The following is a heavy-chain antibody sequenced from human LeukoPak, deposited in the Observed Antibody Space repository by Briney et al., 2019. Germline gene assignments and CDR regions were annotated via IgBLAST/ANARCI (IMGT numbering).Heavy chain of an antibody. D-gene: IGHD1-26*01. CDR2: IYYSGST. Sequence: PSETLSLTCTVSGGSISSYYWSWIRQPPGKGLEWIGYIYYSGSTNYNPSLKSRVTISVDTSKNQFSLKLSSVTAADTAVYYCARHILMGATTLFDYWGQGTLVTVSS. J-gene: IGHJ4*02. CDR3: ARHILMGATTLFDY. CDR1: GGSISSYY. V-gene: IGHV4-59*08.